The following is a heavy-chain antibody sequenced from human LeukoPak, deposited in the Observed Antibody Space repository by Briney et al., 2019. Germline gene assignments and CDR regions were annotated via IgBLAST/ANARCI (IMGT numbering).Heavy chain of an antibody. D-gene: IGHD6-19*01. J-gene: IGHJ5*02. CDR2: IYYSGST. CDR3: AREVYSSGWYGRGVFDP. V-gene: IGHV4-30-4*01. Sequence: SETLSLTCFVSGGSISSGDYYWSWIRQPPGKGLEWIGYIYYSGSTSYNPSFKSRITISGDTSKNQFSLKLSSVTAADTAVYYCAREVYSSGWYGRGVFDPWGQGTLVTVSS. CDR1: GGSISSGDYY.